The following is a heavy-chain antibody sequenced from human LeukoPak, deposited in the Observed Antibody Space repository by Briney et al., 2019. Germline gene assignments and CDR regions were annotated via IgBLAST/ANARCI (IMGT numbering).Heavy chain of an antibody. CDR1: GFTFSSYG. V-gene: IGHV3-30*02. CDR2: IRYDGSNQ. CDR3: ARDRGTMVRGLVY. J-gene: IGHJ4*02. D-gene: IGHD3-10*01. Sequence: GGSLRLSCAASGFTFSSYGMHWVRQAPGRGLEWVAFIRYDGSNQYYADSVKGRFTISRDNSKSTLYLQMNSLRAEDTALYYCARDRGTMVRGLVYWGQGTLVTVSS.